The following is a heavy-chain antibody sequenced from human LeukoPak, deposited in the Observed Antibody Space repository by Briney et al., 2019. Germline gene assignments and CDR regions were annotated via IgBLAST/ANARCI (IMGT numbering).Heavy chain of an antibody. CDR3: AKGTGRGYSYGDSDY. CDR1: GFTFSSYG. V-gene: IGHV3-30*18. CDR2: ISYDGSNK. J-gene: IGHJ4*02. Sequence: PGGSLRLSCAASGFTFSSYGMHWVRQAPGKGLEWVAVISYDGSNKYYADSVKGRFTISRDNSKNTLYLQMNSLRAEDTAVYYCAKGTGRGYSYGDSDYWGQGTLVTVSS. D-gene: IGHD5-18*01.